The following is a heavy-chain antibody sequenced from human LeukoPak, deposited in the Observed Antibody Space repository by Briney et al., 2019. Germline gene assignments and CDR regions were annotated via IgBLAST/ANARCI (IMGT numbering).Heavy chain of an antibody. CDR1: GFTFSSYA. V-gene: IGHV3-23*01. J-gene: IGHJ4*02. CDR2: ISGNGRDT. CDR3: AKNVNGGNWYYFDY. Sequence: GGSLRLSRAASGFTFSSYAMAWVRQAPGKGLEWVSAISGNGRDTYYPDSVRGRFTISRDNSKNTLYLQMSSLRAEDTAIFYCAKNVNGGNWYYFDYWGQGTLVTVSS. D-gene: IGHD1-20*01.